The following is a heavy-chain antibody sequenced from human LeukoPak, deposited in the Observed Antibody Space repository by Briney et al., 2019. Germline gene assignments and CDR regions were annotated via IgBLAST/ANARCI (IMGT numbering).Heavy chain of an antibody. Sequence: SQTLSLTCTVSGGSISSGGYYWSWIRQHPGKGLEWIGYIYYSGSTYYNPSLKSRVTISVDTSKNQFPLKLSSVTAADTAVYYCARCGYSYEDAFDIWGQGTMVTVSS. V-gene: IGHV4-31*03. CDR2: IYYSGST. D-gene: IGHD5-18*01. J-gene: IGHJ3*02. CDR3: ARCGYSYEDAFDI. CDR1: GGSISSGGYY.